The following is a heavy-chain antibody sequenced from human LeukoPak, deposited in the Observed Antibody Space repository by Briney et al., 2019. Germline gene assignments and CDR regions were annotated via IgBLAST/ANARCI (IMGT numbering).Heavy chain of an antibody. Sequence: SGTLSLTCAVSGGSISSGNWWSWVRQPPGKGLEWIGEIYHSGSTNYNPSLKSRVTISVDKSKNQFSLKLSSVTAADTAVYYCARAGDIAMAYPAYFDYWGQGTPVTVSS. CDR3: ARAGDIAMAYPAYFDY. D-gene: IGHD5-18*01. V-gene: IGHV4-4*02. J-gene: IGHJ4*02. CDR2: IYHSGST. CDR1: GGSISSGNW.